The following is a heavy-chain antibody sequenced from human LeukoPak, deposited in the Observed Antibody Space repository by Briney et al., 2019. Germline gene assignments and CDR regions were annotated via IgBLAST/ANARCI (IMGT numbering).Heavy chain of an antibody. CDR2: TLYTGNT. D-gene: IGHD6-13*01. J-gene: IGHJ4*02. CDR3: ARAYSSSFAGFDY. CDR1: GDSISTYY. Sequence: PSGTLSLTCTVSGDSISTYYWSWIRQSPEKGLEWIGYTLYTGNTNYNPSLKSRVTISVDTSKNQFSLKLSSVTAADTAVYYCARAYSSSFAGFDYWGQGTLVTVSS. V-gene: IGHV4-59*01.